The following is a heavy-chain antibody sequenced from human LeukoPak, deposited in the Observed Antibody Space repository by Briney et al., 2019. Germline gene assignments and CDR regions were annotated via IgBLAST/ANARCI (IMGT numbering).Heavy chain of an antibody. J-gene: IGHJ4*02. CDR3: AREAQQWLVLYYFDY. CDR1: GYTFTGYY. V-gene: IGHV1-2*02. CDR2: INPNSGGT. Sequence: ASVKVSCKASGYTFTGYYMHWVRQAPGQGLEWMGWINPNSGGTNYAQKFQGRVTMTRDTSISTAYMELSRLRSDDTAVYYCAREAQQWLVLYYFDYWGQGTLVTVSS. D-gene: IGHD6-19*01.